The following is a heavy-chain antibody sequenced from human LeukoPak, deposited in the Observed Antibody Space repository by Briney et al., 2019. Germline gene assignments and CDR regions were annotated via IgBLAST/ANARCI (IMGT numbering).Heavy chain of an antibody. CDR1: GGSISSYY. CDR2: IYYSGST. J-gene: IGHJ6*03. V-gene: IGHV4-59*01. D-gene: IGHD3-22*01. Sequence: PSETLSLTCTVSGGSISSYYWSWIRQPPGKGLEWIGYIYYSGSTNYNPSLKSRVTISVDTSKNQFSLKLSSVTAADTAVYYCARGSCYDSSGYCPVYYYYYMDVWGKGTTVTISS. CDR3: ARGSCYDSSGYCPVYYYYYMDV.